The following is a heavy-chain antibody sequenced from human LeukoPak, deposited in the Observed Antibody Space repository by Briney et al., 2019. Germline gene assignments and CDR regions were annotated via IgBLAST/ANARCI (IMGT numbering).Heavy chain of an antibody. Sequence: PGGSLRLSCAASGFTFSSYAMSWVRQPPGKGLEWIGYLYNTRNTYYNPSLKSRVTISVDTSKNQFSLKLSSVTAADTAVYYCASEGSGGLDPWGQGALVTVSS. V-gene: IGHV4-59*12. J-gene: IGHJ5*02. CDR3: ASEGSGGLDP. D-gene: IGHD3-10*01. CDR2: LYNTRNT. CDR1: GFTFSSYA.